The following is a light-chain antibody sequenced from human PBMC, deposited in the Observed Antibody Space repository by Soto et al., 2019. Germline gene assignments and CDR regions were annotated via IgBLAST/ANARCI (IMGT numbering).Light chain of an antibody. CDR3: QQRHMWPIT. CDR1: QSVRSK. V-gene: IGKV3-11*01. J-gene: IGKJ5*01. Sequence: EIVLTQSPASLSVSPGERATLSCRASQSVRSKVAWYQQKPGQAPRLLIYDAYNRATGIPPRFSGSGSGTDFTLTISSLEPEDSAVYYCQQRHMWPITFGQGTRLEIK. CDR2: DAY.